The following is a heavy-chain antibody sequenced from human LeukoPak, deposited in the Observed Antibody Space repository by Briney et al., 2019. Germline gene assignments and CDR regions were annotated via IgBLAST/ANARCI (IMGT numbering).Heavy chain of an antibody. CDR1: GFTFSSYA. D-gene: IGHD3-22*01. V-gene: IGHV3-23*01. CDR2: ISGSGDTT. Sequence: PGGSLRLSCAASGFTFSSYAMSWVRQAPGKGLEWVSAISGSGDTTYYADSVKGRFSISRDNSKNTLYLQMNSLRAEDTAVYYCAEPEGGYYDIRPDWGQGTLVTVSS. J-gene: IGHJ4*02. CDR3: AEPEGGYYDIRPD.